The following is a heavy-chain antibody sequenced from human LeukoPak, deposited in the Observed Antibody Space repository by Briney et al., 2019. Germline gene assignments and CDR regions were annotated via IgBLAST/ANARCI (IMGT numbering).Heavy chain of an antibody. J-gene: IGHJ4*02. CDR2: IAYDGSRA. CDR1: GFTFGGYG. V-gene: IGHV3-33*01. D-gene: IGHD1-26*01. CDR3: TRVRLGAATRYFDY. Sequence: PGGPLRLSCAGSGFTFGGYGMHWFRQTPGKGLEWLAVIAYDGSRAFYADSVKGRFTISRDNSKNTMSVQMDDLRAEDTAVYYCTRVRLGAATRYFDYWGQGTLVTVSS.